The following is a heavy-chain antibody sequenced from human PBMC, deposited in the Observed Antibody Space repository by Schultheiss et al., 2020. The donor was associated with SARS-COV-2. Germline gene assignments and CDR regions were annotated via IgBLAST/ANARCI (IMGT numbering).Heavy chain of an antibody. CDR2: IYSGGST. Sequence: GGSLRLSCAASGFTFSSYSMSWVRQAPGKGLEWVSVIYSGGSTYYADSVKGRFTISRHNSKNTLYLQMNSLRAADTAVYYCAREGIIPTAIQLDYWGQGTLVTVSS. V-gene: IGHV3-66*01. J-gene: IGHJ4*02. D-gene: IGHD2-2*02. CDR1: GFTFSSYS. CDR3: AREGIIPTAIQLDY.